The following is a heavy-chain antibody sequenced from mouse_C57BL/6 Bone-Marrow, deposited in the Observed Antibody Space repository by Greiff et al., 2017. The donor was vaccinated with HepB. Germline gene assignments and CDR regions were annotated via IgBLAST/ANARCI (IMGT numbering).Heavy chain of an antibody. V-gene: IGHV5-6*02. CDR3: ARPAYYSNPAWFAY. CDR2: ISSGGSYT. Sequence: EVMLVESGGDLVKPGGSLKLSCAASGFTFSSYGMSWVRQTPDKRLEWVATISSGGSYTYYPDSVKGRFTISRDNAKNTLYLQMSSLKSEDTAMYYCARPAYYSNPAWFAYWGQGTLVTVSA. J-gene: IGHJ3*01. CDR1: GFTFSSYG. D-gene: IGHD2-5*01.